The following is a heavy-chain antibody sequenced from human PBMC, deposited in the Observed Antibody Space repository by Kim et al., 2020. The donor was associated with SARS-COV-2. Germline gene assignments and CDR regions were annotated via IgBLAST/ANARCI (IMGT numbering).Heavy chain of an antibody. V-gene: IGHV4-31*03. Sequence: SETQSLTCTVSGGSISSGGYYWSWIRQHPGKGLEWIGYIYYSGSTYYNPSLKSRVTISVDTSKNQFSLKLSSVTAADTAVYYCARAPVIRITIFGVVIDYFDYWGQGTLVTVSS. CDR1: GGSISSGGYY. CDR3: ARAPVIRITIFGVVIDYFDY. CDR2: IYYSGST. D-gene: IGHD3-3*01. J-gene: IGHJ4*02.